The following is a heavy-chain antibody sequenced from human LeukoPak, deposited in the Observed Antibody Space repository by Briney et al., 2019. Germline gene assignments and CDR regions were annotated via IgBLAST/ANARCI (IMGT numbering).Heavy chain of an antibody. D-gene: IGHD6-13*01. CDR2: ISYDASHA. CDR3: AKWLPKGSTNWYGFDY. Sequence: SCKASGGTFSSYAISWVRQAPGQGLEWVAGISYDASHAYYAASVQGRITISRENSKNTVYLQLNSLRGDDTAVYYCAKWLPKGSTNWYGFDYWGQGTLVIVSS. V-gene: IGHV3-30*16. J-gene: IGHJ4*02. CDR1: GGTFSSYA.